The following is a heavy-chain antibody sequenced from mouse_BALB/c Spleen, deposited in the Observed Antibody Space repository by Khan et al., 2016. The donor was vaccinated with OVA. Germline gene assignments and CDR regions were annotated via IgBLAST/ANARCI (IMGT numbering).Heavy chain of an antibody. CDR2: ISYSGST. CDR3: ARGNYYGYAMDY. D-gene: IGHD1-1*01. V-gene: IGHV3-2*02. J-gene: IGHJ4*01. CDR1: GYSITSNYA. Sequence: EVQLQESGPGLVKPSQSLSLTCTVTGYSITSNYAWNWIRQLPGNKLEWMGYISYSGSTNYNPSLKSRISITRDTSTNPSFLQLNSVTTEDTATYYCARGNYYGYAMDYWGQGTSITVSS.